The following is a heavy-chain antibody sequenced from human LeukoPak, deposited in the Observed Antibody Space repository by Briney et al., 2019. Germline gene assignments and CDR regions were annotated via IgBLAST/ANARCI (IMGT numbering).Heavy chain of an antibody. CDR3: AKGDNRASRGWSNDY. J-gene: IGHJ4*02. Sequence: GGSLRLSCAASGFTFSSYWMTWVRQAPGKGLEWVSGISTSGGTTYYADSVKGRFTISRDNSKSTLYLLMSSLRAEDTAIYYCAKGDNRASRGWSNDYWGQGTLVSASS. CDR1: GFTFSSYW. V-gene: IGHV3-23*01. CDR2: ISTSGGTT. D-gene: IGHD6-19*01.